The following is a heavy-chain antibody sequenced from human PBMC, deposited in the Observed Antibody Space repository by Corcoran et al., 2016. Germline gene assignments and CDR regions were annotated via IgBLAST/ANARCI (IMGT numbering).Heavy chain of an antibody. J-gene: IGHJ6*02. CDR2: ISYDGSNK. D-gene: IGHD1-26*01. CDR1: GFTFSSYG. Sequence: QVQLVESGGGVFQPGRSLRLSCAASGFTFSSYGLHWVRQAPGKGLEWVAVISYDGSNKYYADYVKGRFTISRDNSKNTLYLQMNSLRAEDKAVYYCAKESVGGHYYYYGMDVWGQGTTGTVSS. CDR3: AKESVGGHYYYYGMDV. V-gene: IGHV3-30*18.